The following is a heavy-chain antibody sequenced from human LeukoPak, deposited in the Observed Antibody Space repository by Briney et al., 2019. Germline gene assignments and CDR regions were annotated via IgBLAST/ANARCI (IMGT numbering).Heavy chain of an antibody. J-gene: IGHJ4*02. CDR1: GFTFSSYS. D-gene: IGHD2-2*03. CDR3: ATGYCSSTNCRIDY. Sequence: GGSLRLSCAASGFTFSSYSMNWVRQAPGKGLEWVSSISSSSSYIYYADSVKGRFTISRDNAKNSLYLQMNSLRADDTAVYYCATGYCSSTNCRIDYWGQGTLVSVSS. CDR2: ISSSSSYI. V-gene: IGHV3-21*04.